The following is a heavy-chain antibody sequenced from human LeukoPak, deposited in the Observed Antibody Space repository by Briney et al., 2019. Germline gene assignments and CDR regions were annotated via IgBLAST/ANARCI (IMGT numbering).Heavy chain of an antibody. CDR2: INSDGSST. CDR3: ARSLFRAARPVVGY. V-gene: IGHV3-74*01. Sequence: GGSLRLSCAASGFTFSSYWMHWVRHAPGKGLVWVSRINSDGSSTNYADSVKGRFTISRDNAKNTLYLQMNSLRAEDTAVYYCARSLFRAARPVVGYWGQGTLVTVSS. CDR1: GFTFSSYW. J-gene: IGHJ4*02. D-gene: IGHD6-6*01.